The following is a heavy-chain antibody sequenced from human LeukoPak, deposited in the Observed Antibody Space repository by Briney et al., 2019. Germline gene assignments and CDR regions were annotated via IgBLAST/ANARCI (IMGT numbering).Heavy chain of an antibody. V-gene: IGHV3-21*01. CDR3: ARDPRWGYSYGSHYYGMDV. CDR2: ISSSSSYI. Sequence: PGGSLRLSCAAAGFTFSSYSMNWVRQAPGKGLEWVSSISSSSSYIYYADSVKGRFTISRDNAKNSLYLQMNSLRAEDTAVYYCARDPRWGYSYGSHYYGMDVWGQGTTVTVSS. D-gene: IGHD5-18*01. J-gene: IGHJ6*02. CDR1: GFTFSSYS.